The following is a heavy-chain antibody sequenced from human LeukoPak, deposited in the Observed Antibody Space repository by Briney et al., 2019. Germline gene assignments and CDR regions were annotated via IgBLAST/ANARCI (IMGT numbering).Heavy chain of an antibody. CDR2: IYSDNT. V-gene: IGHV3-23*05. D-gene: IGHD4/OR15-4a*01. CDR3: ARRAGAYSHPYDY. Sequence: PGGSLRLSCAASGFTFSSYAMSWVRQAPGKGLVWVSFIYSDNTHYSDSVKGRFTISRDNSKNTLYLQMNSLRAEDTAVYYCARRAGAYSHPYDYWGQGTLVTVSS. J-gene: IGHJ4*02. CDR1: GFTFSSYA.